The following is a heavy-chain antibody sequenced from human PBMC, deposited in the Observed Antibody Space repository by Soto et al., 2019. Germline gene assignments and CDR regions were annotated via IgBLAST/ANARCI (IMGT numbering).Heavy chain of an antibody. CDR3: APSRGYSDEY. D-gene: IGHD5-18*01. J-gene: IGHJ4*02. CDR2: IRPDGNEQ. CDR1: GLTFNNYW. Sequence: VQLVESGGDLVQPGGSLRLSCAASGLTFNNYWMSWVRQAPGKGLEWVANIRPDGNEQHYVDSVKGRFIFSRDNAKSSLSLPMNNLRVEDTAVYYCAPSRGYSDEYWGQGTLVTVSS. V-gene: IGHV3-7*05.